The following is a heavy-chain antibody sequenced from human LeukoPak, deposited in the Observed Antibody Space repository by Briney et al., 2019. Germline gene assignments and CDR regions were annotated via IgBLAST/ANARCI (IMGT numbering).Heavy chain of an antibody. CDR2: ISSSSSYI. V-gene: IGHV3-21*01. D-gene: IGHD4/OR15-4a*01. CDR3: ARTVPRLLTVYFDY. Sequence: GGSLRLSCAASGFTFSSYSMNWVRQAPGKGLEWVSSISSSSSYIYYADSVKGRFTISRDNAKNSPYLQMNSLRAEDTAVYYCARTVPRLLTVYFDYWVQGTLVTVS. J-gene: IGHJ4*02. CDR1: GFTFSSYS.